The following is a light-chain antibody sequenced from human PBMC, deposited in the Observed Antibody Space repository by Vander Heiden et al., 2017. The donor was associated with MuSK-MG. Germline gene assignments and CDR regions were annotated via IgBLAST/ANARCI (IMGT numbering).Light chain of an antibody. Sequence: SYVLTQPPSVSVAPGQTARISCGGDNIGSKDVHGYQQRPGQAPVLVVYDDRDRPSGIPERFSGSNSGNTATLTISRVEAGDEADYYCQVWDSGTDPCVFGGGTKLTVL. CDR1: NIGSKD. CDR3: QVWDSGTDPCV. J-gene: IGLJ3*02. CDR2: DDR. V-gene: IGLV3-21*02.